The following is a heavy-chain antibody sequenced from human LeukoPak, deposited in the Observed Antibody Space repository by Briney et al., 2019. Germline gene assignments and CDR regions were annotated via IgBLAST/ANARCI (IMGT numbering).Heavy chain of an antibody. Sequence: PGGSLRLSCAASGFTFSSYAMSWVRQAPGKGLEWVSAISGGGGSTYYADSVKGRFTISRDNSKNTLYLQMNSLRAEDTAVYYCANPGRYSSGWVSPPSFDYWGQGTLVTVSS. CDR3: ANPGRYSSGWVSPPSFDY. J-gene: IGHJ4*02. D-gene: IGHD6-19*01. CDR1: GFTFSSYA. V-gene: IGHV3-23*01. CDR2: ISGGGGST.